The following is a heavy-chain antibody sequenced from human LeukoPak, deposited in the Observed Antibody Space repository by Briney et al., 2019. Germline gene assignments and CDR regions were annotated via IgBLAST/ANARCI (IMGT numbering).Heavy chain of an antibody. CDR1: GYTFTSYG. V-gene: IGHV1-18*01. CDR2: INTYNVNT. J-gene: IGHJ4*02. Sequence: ASVKVSCKASGYTFTSYGVSWVRQAPGQGLEWMGWINTYNVNTNYAQKFQGRVTMTSDTSTSTLYMELSSLRSEDTAVYYCARGGGGDSAAPFDYWGQGTLVTVSS. CDR3: ARGGGGDSAAPFDY. D-gene: IGHD2-21*02.